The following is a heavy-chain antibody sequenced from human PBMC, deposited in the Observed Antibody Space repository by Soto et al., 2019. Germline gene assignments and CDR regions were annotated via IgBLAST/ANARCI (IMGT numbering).Heavy chain of an antibody. V-gene: IGHV3-15*01. J-gene: IGHJ4*02. D-gene: IGHD5-18*01. CDR1: GFTFSNAW. CDR2: IKSKTDGGTT. CDR3: TPDRGYSYGPFDY. Sequence: GGSLRLSCAASGFTFSNAWMSWVRQAPGKGLEWVGRIKSKTDGGTTDYAAPVKGRFTISRDDSKNKLYLQMNSLKTEDTAVYYCTPDRGYSYGPFDYWGQGTLVTSPQ.